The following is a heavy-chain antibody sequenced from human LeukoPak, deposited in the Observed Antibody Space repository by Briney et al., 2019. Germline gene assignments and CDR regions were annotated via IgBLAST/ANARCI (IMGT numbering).Heavy chain of an antibody. J-gene: IGHJ5*02. Sequence: AASVKVSCKASGYSFNDYYIHWARQAPGQGLEWMGWINPNRGGTSYAQKFQGRVTMTRDTSITTAYMELSRLRSDDTAVYYCARDRLSIAAAGTLNWFDPWGQGTLVTVSS. V-gene: IGHV1-2*02. CDR1: GYSFNDYY. CDR2: INPNRGGT. D-gene: IGHD6-13*01. CDR3: ARDRLSIAAAGTLNWFDP.